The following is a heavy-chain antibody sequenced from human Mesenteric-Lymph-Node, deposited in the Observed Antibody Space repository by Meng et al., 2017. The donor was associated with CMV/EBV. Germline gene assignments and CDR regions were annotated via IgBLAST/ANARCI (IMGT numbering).Heavy chain of an antibody. CDR3: AKDEARGATQYGMDV. D-gene: IGHD1-26*01. J-gene: IGHJ6*02. CDR2: IYYSGST. CDR1: GSIGSGDYY. Sequence: GSIGSGDYYWGSRRQHPGKGLEWIGYIYYSGSTYYNASLKSRVIISVDTSKNQFSLKLSSVTAADTAVYYCAKDEARGATQYGMDVWGHGTTVTVSS. V-gene: IGHV4-31*02.